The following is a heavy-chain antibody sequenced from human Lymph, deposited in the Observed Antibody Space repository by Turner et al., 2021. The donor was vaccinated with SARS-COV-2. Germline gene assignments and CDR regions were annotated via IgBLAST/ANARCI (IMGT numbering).Heavy chain of an antibody. CDR3: ARGDYYGSGTYPGKTFDY. Sequence: QVQLVESGGGVVQPGRSLRPSCEASGFTFSCYAKHWVRQAPGKGLEWVAVISFDGNNKYYTDSVKGRFTISRDNSKNTLYLQLNSLRPEDTAVYYCARGDYYGSGTYPGKTFDYWGQGTLVTVSS. D-gene: IGHD3-10*01. J-gene: IGHJ4*02. CDR1: GFTFSCYA. V-gene: IGHV3-30-3*01. CDR2: ISFDGNNK.